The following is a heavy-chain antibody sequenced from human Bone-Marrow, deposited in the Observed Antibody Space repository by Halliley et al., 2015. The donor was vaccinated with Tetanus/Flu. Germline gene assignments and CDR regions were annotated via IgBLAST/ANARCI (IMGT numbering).Heavy chain of an antibody. CDR2: IGASGHNS. Sequence: SLRLSCEASGFTFSNYAMSWVRQAPGKGLEWVSSIGASGHNSYYADSVKGRFTLSRDNSKNTLSLHMNDLRAEDTAVYYCAKTTVPGPDYCFDYWGQGTLVTVSS. V-gene: IGHV3-23*01. J-gene: IGHJ4*02. CDR3: AKTTVPGPDYCFDY. CDR1: GFTFSNYA. D-gene: IGHD4-17*01.